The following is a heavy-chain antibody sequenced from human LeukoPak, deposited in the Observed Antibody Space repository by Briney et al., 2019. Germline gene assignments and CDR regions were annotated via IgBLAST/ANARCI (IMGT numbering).Heavy chain of an antibody. CDR1: GFTFSSFW. Sequence: GGSLRLSCAASGFTFSSFWMHWVRQAPGKGLVWVSRINSDGRSTNYADSVKGRFTISRDNSKNTLYLQMNSLRAEDTAVYYCARGLFWSGKYYFDYWGQGSLVTVSS. V-gene: IGHV3-74*01. D-gene: IGHD3-3*01. CDR3: ARGLFWSGKYYFDY. J-gene: IGHJ4*02. CDR2: INSDGRST.